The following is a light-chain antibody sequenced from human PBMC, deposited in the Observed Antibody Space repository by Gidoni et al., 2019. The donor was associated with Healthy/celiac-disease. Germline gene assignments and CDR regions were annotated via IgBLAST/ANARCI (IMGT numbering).Light chain of an antibody. J-gene: IGKJ4*01. CDR3: QQYGSSRGLT. Sequence: EIVLTQSPGTLSLSPGERATLPCRASQSVSSSYLAWYQQKPGQAPRLLIYCASSRATGIPDRFSGSGSGTDFTLTISILEPEDFAVYYCQQYGSSRGLTFGGGTKVKIK. CDR1: QSVSSSY. V-gene: IGKV3-20*01. CDR2: CAS.